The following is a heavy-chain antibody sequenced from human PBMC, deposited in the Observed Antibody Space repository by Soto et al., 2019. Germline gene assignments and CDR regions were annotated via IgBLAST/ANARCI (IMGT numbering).Heavy chain of an antibody. Sequence: ASVKVSCKASGYSFTGYYLHWVRQAPGQGLEWMGWINPKNGVTKYGQKFQGRFTISRDNSKSTVYLELNNLSAEDTAVYHCAKNQGVELVPLATVDWFDPWGQGSVVTVSS. D-gene: IGHD1-26*01. CDR2: INPKNGVT. V-gene: IGHV1-2*02. J-gene: IGHJ5*02. CDR3: AKNQGVELVPLATVDWFDP. CDR1: GYSFTGYY.